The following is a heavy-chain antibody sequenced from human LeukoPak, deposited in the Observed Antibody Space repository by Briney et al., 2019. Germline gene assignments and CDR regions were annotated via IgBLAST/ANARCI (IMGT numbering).Heavy chain of an antibody. CDR2: FDPEDSET. D-gene: IGHD3-22*01. J-gene: IGHJ4*02. CDR3: ATWYYYDSSDYYVADY. Sequence: ASVKVSCKVFGYTLTEFSMHWVRQAPGKGLEWMGGFDPEDSETIYAQELQGRVTMTKDTSTDTAYMELSSLRSEDTAVYYCATWYYYDSSDYYVADYWGQGTLVTVSS. CDR1: GYTLTEFS. V-gene: IGHV1-24*01.